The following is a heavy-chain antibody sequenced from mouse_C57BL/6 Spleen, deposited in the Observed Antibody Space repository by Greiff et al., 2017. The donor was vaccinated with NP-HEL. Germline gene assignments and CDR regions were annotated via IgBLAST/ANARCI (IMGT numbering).Heavy chain of an antibody. CDR3: ARASYGNYDY. CDR2: INPGSGGT. V-gene: IGHV1-54*01. Sequence: QVQLKESGAELVRPGTSVKVSCKASGYAFTNYLIEWVKQRPGQGLEWIGVINPGSGGTNYNEKFKGKATLTADKSSSTAYMQLSSLTSEDSAVYFCARASYGNYDYWGQGTTLTVSS. CDR1: GYAFTNYL. D-gene: IGHD2-1*01. J-gene: IGHJ2*01.